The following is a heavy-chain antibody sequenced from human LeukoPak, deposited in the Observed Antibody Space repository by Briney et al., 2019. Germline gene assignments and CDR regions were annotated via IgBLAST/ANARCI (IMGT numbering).Heavy chain of an antibody. CDR2: ISGSGGST. J-gene: IGHJ4*02. CDR1: GFTFSSYG. V-gene: IGHV3-23*01. CDR3: ARSRDF. Sequence: GGSLRLSCAASGFTFSSYGMSWVRQAPGKGLEWVSAISGSGGSTYYADSVKGRFIISRDNAKNSVFLQMNSLRVEDTAMYYCARSRDFWGQGTLVTVSS.